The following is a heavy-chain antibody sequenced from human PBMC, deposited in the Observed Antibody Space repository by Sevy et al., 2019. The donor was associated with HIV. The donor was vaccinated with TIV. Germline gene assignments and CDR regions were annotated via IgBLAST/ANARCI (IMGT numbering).Heavy chain of an antibody. Sequence: GGSLRLSCAASGFTVSSNYMSWVRQVPGKGLEWVSVIYSGGSTYYTDSVKGRFTISRDNSKNTLYLQMNSLRAEDTAVYYCASGVGGQQLVFYYYYGMDVWGQGTTVTVSS. J-gene: IGHJ6*02. D-gene: IGHD6-13*01. V-gene: IGHV3-53*01. CDR2: IYSGGST. CDR1: GFTVSSNY. CDR3: ASGVGGQQLVFYYYYGMDV.